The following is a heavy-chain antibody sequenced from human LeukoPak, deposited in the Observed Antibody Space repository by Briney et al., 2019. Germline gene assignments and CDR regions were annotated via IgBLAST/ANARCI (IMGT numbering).Heavy chain of an antibody. CDR3: AKDSYFDY. Sequence: GGSLRLSCVASGFTFTDYAMTWVRQPPGRRLEWVSTITTTVGDTHYADSVKGRFTVSRDNAKNSLYLQMNSLRAEDTALYYCAKDSYFDYWGQGTLVTVSS. V-gene: IGHV3-23*01. CDR1: GFTFTDYA. CDR2: ITTTVGDT. J-gene: IGHJ4*02.